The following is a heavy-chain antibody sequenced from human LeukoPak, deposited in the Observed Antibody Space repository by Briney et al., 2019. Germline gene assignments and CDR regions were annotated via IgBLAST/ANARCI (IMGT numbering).Heavy chain of an antibody. V-gene: IGHV3-74*01. J-gene: IGHJ4*02. CDR2: ISGDGSST. D-gene: IGHD2-21*01. Sequence: PGGSLRLSCAASGVTFGSNWMHWARQVPGKGLVWVSRISGDGSSTSYADSVKGRFTISRDNAKNTLYLQMNSLRAEDTAVYYCGRPFGISIYCMDSWGQGTLVTVSS. CDR1: GVTFGSNW. CDR3: GRPFGISIYCMDS.